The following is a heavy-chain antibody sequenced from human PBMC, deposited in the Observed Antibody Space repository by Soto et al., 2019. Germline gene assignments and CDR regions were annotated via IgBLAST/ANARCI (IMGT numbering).Heavy chain of an antibody. D-gene: IGHD3-10*01. Sequence: EVQLLESGGGLVQPGGSLRLSCAASGFTFSSYAMSWVRQTPGKGLEWVSTLSGSGGTTYYADSVKGQFTISRNNSKGTLYLQMNSLRAEDTAVYYCAKDPGTYGPNWIDSWGHGTLVTVSS. CDR3: AKDPGTYGPNWIDS. V-gene: IGHV3-23*01. J-gene: IGHJ5*01. CDR1: GFTFSSYA. CDR2: LSGSGGTT.